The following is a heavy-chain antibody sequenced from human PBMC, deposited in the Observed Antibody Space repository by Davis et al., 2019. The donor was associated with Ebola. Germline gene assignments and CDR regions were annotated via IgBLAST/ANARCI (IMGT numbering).Heavy chain of an antibody. CDR3: ARDLSRTGDYDFWSGYDGFDP. CDR2: ISAYNGNT. CDR1: AYTFTSYG. V-gene: IGHV1-18*01. D-gene: IGHD3-3*01. Sequence: AASVKVSCKASAYTFTSYGISWVRQAPGQGLQWMGWISAYNGNTNYAQKLQGRVTMTTDTSTSTAYMELRSLRSDDTAVYYCARDLSRTGDYDFWSGYDGFDPWGQGTLVTVSS. J-gene: IGHJ5*02.